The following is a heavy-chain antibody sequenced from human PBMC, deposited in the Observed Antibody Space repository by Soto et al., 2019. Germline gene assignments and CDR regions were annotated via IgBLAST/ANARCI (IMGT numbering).Heavy chain of an antibody. V-gene: IGHV1-18*01. Sequence: XSVKVSCKSSVYRFETYAMSWVRQAPGQGLEWMGWIRAYNIDTYYAQKFQGRVTMTTDTSTGTAYMELRSLRSDDTAVYYCARGHGVIIGAMDVWGQGTTVTGSS. CDR1: VYRFETYA. CDR3: ARGHGVIIGAMDV. J-gene: IGHJ6*02. CDR2: IRAYNIDT. D-gene: IGHD3-3*01.